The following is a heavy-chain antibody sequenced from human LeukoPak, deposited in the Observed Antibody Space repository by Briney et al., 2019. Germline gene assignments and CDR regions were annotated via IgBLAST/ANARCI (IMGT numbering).Heavy chain of an antibody. CDR1: GGSISSYY. J-gene: IGHJ4*02. V-gene: IGHV4-4*07. D-gene: IGHD3-10*01. CDR3: ARTRSITMVRGVYGPWGY. Sequence: SENLSLTCTVSGGSISSYYWSWIRQPAGKGLEWIGRIYTSGSTNYNPSLKSRVTMSVDTSKNQFSLKLSSVTAADTAVYYCARTRSITMVRGVYGPWGYWGQGTLVTVSS. CDR2: IYTSGST.